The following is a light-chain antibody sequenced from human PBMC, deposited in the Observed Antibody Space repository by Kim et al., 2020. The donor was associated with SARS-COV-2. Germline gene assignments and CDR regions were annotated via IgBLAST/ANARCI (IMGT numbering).Light chain of an antibody. CDR3: QHYSRFPYT. CDR2: LAS. Sequence: SASIGHRVTITCRASQMIDTWLAWYQQKPGKAPKLLIYLASTLENGVPPRFSGSGSGAEFTLTINNLQPDDFATYYCQHYSRFPYTFGQGTKLEI. J-gene: IGKJ2*01. V-gene: IGKV1-5*03. CDR1: QMIDTW.